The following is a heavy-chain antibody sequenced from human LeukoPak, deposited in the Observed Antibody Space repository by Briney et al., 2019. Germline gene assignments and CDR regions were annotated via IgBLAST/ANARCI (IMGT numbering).Heavy chain of an antibody. Sequence: SETLSLACIVSGASVSSGSYFWSWIRQPPGRGLEWIGYMSHSGSTSYDPSLKSRVTISVDTSKNQFSVKLTSVTAADTAVYYCARVGGSCITGVCYSNYFYYGMDVWGQGATVTVSS. J-gene: IGHJ6*02. D-gene: IGHD2-8*01. CDR3: ARVGGSCITGVCYSNYFYYGMDV. V-gene: IGHV4-61*01. CDR1: GASVSSGSYF. CDR2: MSHSGST.